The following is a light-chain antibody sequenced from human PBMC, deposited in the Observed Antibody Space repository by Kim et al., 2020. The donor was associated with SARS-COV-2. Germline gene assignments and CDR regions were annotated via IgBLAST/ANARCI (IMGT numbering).Light chain of an antibody. V-gene: IGLV3-21*03. J-gene: IGLJ2*01. Sequence: PGKTASITCGGNNIGSKSVHWYQQKPGQAPVLVVYDDSDRPSGSPERFSGSNSGNTATLTISRVEAGDEADYYCQVWDSSSDHPVVFGGGTPLTVL. CDR3: QVWDSSSDHPVV. CDR1: NIGSKS. CDR2: DDS.